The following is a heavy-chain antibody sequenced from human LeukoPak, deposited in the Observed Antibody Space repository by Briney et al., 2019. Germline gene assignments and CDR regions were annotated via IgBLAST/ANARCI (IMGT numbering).Heavy chain of an antibody. J-gene: IGHJ6*03. V-gene: IGHV5-51*01. CDR3: ARHGTFGVDSYYMDV. CDR2: IYPGDSDT. CDR1: GYSFTSYW. Sequence: GESLKISCKGSGYSFTSYWIGWVRQMPGKGLEWMGIIYPGDSDTRYSPSFQGQVTISADKSISTAYLQWSSLKASDTAMYYCARHGTFGVDSYYMDVWGKGTTVTVSS. D-gene: IGHD3-3*01.